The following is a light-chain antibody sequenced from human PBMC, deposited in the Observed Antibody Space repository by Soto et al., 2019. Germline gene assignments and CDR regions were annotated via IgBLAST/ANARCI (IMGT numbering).Light chain of an antibody. V-gene: IGLV1-47*01. Sequence: QSVLTQPPSASATPGQRVTISCSGSSSNIGSNYVYWYQQFPGTAPKLLIYRNNQRPSGVPDRFSGSKSGTSASLAISGLRSDDEAEYYCAAWDDSLSVVFGGGTKLTVL. CDR1: SSNIGSNY. CDR2: RNN. CDR3: AAWDDSLSVV. J-gene: IGLJ2*01.